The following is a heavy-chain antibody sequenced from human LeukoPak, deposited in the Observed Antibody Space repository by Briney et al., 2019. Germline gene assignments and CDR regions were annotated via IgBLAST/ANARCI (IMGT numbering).Heavy chain of an antibody. CDR1: GGSISSYY. CDR2: IYYSGST. J-gene: IGHJ3*02. Sequence: PSETLSLTCTVSGGSISSYYWSWIRQPPGKGLEWIGYIYYSGSTNYNPSLKSRVTISVDTSKNQFSLKLNSVTAADTAVYYCARHEWGITNAFDTWGQGTMVTVSS. V-gene: IGHV4-59*08. D-gene: IGHD1-26*01. CDR3: ARHEWGITNAFDT.